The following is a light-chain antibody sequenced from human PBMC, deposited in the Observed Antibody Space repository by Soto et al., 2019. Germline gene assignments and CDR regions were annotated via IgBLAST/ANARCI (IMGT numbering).Light chain of an antibody. V-gene: IGKV1-39*01. CDR1: QSIATK. J-gene: IGKJ2*01. CDR3: QQSSSPPWT. CDR2: AAS. Sequence: DIQMTQSPSSLSASVGDRVTITSRASQSIATKLNWYQQKPGKAPQFLIYAASTLHRGVPLRFSGSGSETDFTLTISRVQPEDSATYYCQQSSSPPWTFGQGTKLEIK.